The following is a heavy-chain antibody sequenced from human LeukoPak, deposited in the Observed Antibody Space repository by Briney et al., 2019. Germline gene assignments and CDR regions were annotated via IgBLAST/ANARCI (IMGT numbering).Heavy chain of an antibody. J-gene: IGHJ3*01. V-gene: IGHV3-23*01. Sequence: GGSLRLSCAASGFSFSSYAMSWVRQAPGKGLEWVSGISDSGGSTYYADSVKGRLTISRDNSKKQLFLQVDSLRVEDTAVYYCAKGKINHDGAFDAWGQGTRVTVSS. CDR2: ISDSGGST. CDR3: AKGKINHDGAFDA. D-gene: IGHD3-16*01. CDR1: GFSFSSYA.